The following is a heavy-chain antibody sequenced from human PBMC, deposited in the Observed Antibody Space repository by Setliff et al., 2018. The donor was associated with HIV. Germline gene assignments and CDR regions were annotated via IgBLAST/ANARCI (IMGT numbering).Heavy chain of an antibody. J-gene: IGHJ6*02. D-gene: IGHD3-9*01. CDR2: INHSRRT. CDR1: GGSFSGFY. CDR3: ARDFRRYFDYYYYGMDV. V-gene: IGHV4-34*01. Sequence: SETLSLTCAVYGGSFSGFYWNWIRQAPGKGLEWIGEINHSRRTKYNPSLKSRVTISVDTSKNHFSLKLRSVTAADTAVYYCARDFRRYFDYYYYGMDVWGQGTTVTVSS.